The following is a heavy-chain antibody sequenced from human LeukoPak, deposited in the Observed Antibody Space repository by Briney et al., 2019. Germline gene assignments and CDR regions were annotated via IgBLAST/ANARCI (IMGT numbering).Heavy chain of an antibody. CDR2: IKKDVGEK. D-gene: IGHD3-10*01. CDR1: GFTFSSHW. Sequence: GGSLRLSCAASGFTFSSHWMTWIRQAPGKGLEWVASIKKDVGEKFYVDSVKGRFTISRDNAKNSLHLHMNSLRVEDTAVYYCTRGPPCGSRSDYFDYWGQGTLVTVSS. J-gene: IGHJ4*02. V-gene: IGHV3-7*01. CDR3: TRGPPCGSRSDYFDY.